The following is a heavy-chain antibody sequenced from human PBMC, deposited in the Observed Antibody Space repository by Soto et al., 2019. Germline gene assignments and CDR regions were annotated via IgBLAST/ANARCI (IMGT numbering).Heavy chain of an antibody. D-gene: IGHD6-19*01. Sequence: GGSLRLSCAASGFTFSSYGMHWVRQAPGKGLEWVAVISYDGSNKYYADSVKGRSTISRDNSKNTLYLQMNSLRAEDTAVYYCAKARRAGLDYWGQGTLVTVSS. J-gene: IGHJ4*02. CDR3: AKARRAGLDY. V-gene: IGHV3-30*18. CDR1: GFTFSSYG. CDR2: ISYDGSNK.